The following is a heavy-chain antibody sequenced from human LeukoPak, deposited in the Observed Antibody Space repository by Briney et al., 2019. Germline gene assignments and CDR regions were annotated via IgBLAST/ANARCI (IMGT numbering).Heavy chain of an antibody. Sequence: NPSETLSLTCTVSGGSITSAGYFWSWIRQHPEKGLEFVGYIYYSGSTYYNPSLQSRMTISADTSKNQFSLNLNSVTAADTAVYFRARGVAGPSSCDYWGQGTLITVSS. CDR1: GGSITSAGYF. J-gene: IGHJ4*02. CDR2: IYYSGST. V-gene: IGHV4-31*03. CDR3: ARGVAGPSSCDY. D-gene: IGHD6-19*01.